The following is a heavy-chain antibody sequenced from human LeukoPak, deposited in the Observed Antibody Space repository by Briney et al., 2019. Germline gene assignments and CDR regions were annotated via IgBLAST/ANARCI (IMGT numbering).Heavy chain of an antibody. CDR1: GGSISSYY. CDR3: ARQVVPAATGWFDP. D-gene: IGHD2-2*01. V-gene: IGHV4-59*01. Sequence: SETLSLTCTVSGGSISSYYWSWIRQPPGKGLEWIGYIYYSGSTNYNPSLKSRVTISVDTSKNQFSLKLSSVTAADTAVYYCARQVVPAATGWFDPWGQGTLVTVSS. J-gene: IGHJ5*02. CDR2: IYYSGST.